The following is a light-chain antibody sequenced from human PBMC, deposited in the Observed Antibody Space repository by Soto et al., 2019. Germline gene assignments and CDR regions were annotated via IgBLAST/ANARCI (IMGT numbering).Light chain of an antibody. CDR2: GVT. V-gene: IGLV2-14*01. CDR1: SSDIGGYNY. J-gene: IGLJ3*02. Sequence: QPVLTQPASVSGSPGQSITIACTGTSSDIGGYNYVSWYQQHPGKAPKLMIYGVTNRPSGVSDRFSGSKSGNTASLTISGLQAEDEADYYCSSYTSSFTGVFGGGTKLTVL. CDR3: SSYTSSFTGV.